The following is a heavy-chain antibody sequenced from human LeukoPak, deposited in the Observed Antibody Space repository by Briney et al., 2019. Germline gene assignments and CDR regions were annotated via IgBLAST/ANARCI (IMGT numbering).Heavy chain of an antibody. J-gene: IGHJ4*02. Sequence: PSETLSLTCTVFGDSIIDSTYCWGRLRQPPGKGLDWIGVINYSGSTYYNPSLRSRVTISVDTSKNQFSLELNSVTASDTAVYYCARGYDCGGQGTLVTVSS. CDR2: INYSGST. V-gene: IGHV4-39*01. CDR1: GDSIIDSTYC. CDR3: ARGYDC. D-gene: IGHD3-22*01.